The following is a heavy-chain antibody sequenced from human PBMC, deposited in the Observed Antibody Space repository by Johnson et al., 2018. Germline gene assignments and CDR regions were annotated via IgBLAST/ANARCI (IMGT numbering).Heavy chain of an antibody. V-gene: IGHV1-69*12. D-gene: IGHD6-13*01. J-gene: IGHJ1*01. CDR1: GGTFSSYA. Sequence: QVQLVQAGAEVKKPGSSVDVSCKASGGTFSSYAISWVRQAPGQGPEWMGGIIPIFGTADYAQKFQGRVTITADESTSTAYMELSSLRSEDTAVYYCAGDRAAALLQHWGQGTLVTVSS. CDR3: AGDRAAALLQH. CDR2: IIPIFGTA.